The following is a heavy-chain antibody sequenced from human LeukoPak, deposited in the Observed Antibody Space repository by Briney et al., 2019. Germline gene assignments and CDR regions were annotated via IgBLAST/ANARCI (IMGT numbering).Heavy chain of an antibody. CDR2: INHSGRT. CDR3: ARSPLTGNYGDWFDP. V-gene: IGHV4-34*01. D-gene: IGHD3-9*01. Sequence: SETLSLTCGVSGVSFSAYYWSWIRQPPGKGLELIGEINHSGRTNYNPSLKSRVTISVDTSKNQFSLNLSSVTAADTAVYYCARSPLTGNYGDWFDPWGQGTLVIVSS. J-gene: IGHJ5*02. CDR1: GVSFSAYY.